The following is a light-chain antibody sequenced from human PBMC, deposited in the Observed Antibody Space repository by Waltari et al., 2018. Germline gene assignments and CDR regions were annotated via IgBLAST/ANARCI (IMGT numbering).Light chain of an antibody. V-gene: IGLV1-51*01. J-gene: IGLJ2*01. CDR1: SSNIGSNP. CDR3: ATWDSSLSNVL. Sequence: QSVLTQPPSVSAAPGQKVTISCSGSSSNIGSNPVSWYQQLPGTAPKLLISHSHRRPSGIPDRSSGSKAGTSATLGITGLQTGDEANYYCATWDSSLSNVLFGGGTKLSVL. CDR2: HSH.